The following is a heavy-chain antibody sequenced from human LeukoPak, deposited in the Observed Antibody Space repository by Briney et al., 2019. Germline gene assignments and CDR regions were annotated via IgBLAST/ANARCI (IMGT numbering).Heavy chain of an antibody. CDR1: GGSISSGGYY. V-gene: IGHV4-31*03. D-gene: IGHD3-10*01. J-gene: IGHJ4*02. CDR2: IYYSGST. Sequence: PSETLSLTCTVSGGSISSGGYYWSWIRQHPGKGLEWIGYIYYSGSTYYNPSLKSRVTISVDTSKNQFSLKLSSVTAADTAVYYCAREGTGSYFSTFDYWGQGTLVTVSS. CDR3: AREGTGSYFSTFDY.